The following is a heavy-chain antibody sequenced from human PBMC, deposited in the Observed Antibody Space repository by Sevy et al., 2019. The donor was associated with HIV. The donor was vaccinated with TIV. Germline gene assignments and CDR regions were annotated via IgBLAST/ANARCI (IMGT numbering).Heavy chain of an antibody. CDR2: ISGSGGST. V-gene: IGHV3-23*01. CDR1: GFTFSSYA. D-gene: IGHD6-19*01. CDR3: AKDGSPPGIAVAGTGGYFDY. J-gene: IGHJ4*02. Sequence: GGSLRLSCAASGFTFSSYAMSWVRQAPGKGLEWVSAISGSGGSTYYADSVKGRFTISRDNSKNTLYLQMSSLRAEDTAVYYCAKDGSPPGIAVAGTGGYFDYWGQGTLVTVSS.